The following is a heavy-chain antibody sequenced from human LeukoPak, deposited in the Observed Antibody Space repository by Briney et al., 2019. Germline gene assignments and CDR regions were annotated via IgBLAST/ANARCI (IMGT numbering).Heavy chain of an antibody. D-gene: IGHD6-19*01. Sequence: GGSLRLSCAASGFTFSSYWMHWVRQAPGKGLVWVSRVNSDGSTTSYADSVKGRFTISRDNAKNTLYLQTNSLRAEDTAVYYCAGKAYSSGWYDLDYWGQGTLVTVSS. CDR2: VNSDGSTT. J-gene: IGHJ4*02. CDR3: AGKAYSSGWYDLDY. CDR1: GFTFSSYW. V-gene: IGHV3-74*01.